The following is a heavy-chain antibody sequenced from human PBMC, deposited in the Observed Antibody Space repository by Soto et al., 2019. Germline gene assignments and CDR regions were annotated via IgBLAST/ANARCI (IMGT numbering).Heavy chain of an antibody. CDR3: ARVPPLERGLGYMEV. Sequence: TLSLTCTVSGGSISGYFWSWSRQPPGMGLECIGHFSDSGSAYYNPSLKSRVTISVDTSKNLFSLSLSSVTAADTAIYYCARVPPLERGLGYMEVWGKGTTVTVSS. CDR1: GGSISGYF. D-gene: IGHD1-1*01. J-gene: IGHJ6*03. V-gene: IGHV4-59*01. CDR2: FSDSGSA.